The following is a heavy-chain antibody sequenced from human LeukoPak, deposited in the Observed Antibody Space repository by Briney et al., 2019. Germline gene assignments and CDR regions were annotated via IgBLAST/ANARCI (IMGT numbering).Heavy chain of an antibody. CDR3: ARDCTVATDYFDC. Sequence: GGSLRLSCAGSGFTFSSYSMNWVRQAPGRGLEWVSSISSSGSFIHYADSVKGRFIISRDNAKNSLFLQMNSLRADDTAVYYCARDCTVATDYFDCWGQGTLVTVSS. D-gene: IGHD2-21*02. CDR1: GFTFSSYS. CDR2: ISSSGSFI. V-gene: IGHV3-21*01. J-gene: IGHJ4*02.